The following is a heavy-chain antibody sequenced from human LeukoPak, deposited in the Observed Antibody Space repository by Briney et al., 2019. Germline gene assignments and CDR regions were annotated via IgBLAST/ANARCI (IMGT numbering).Heavy chain of an antibody. D-gene: IGHD3-9*01. V-gene: IGHV4-39*07. CDR2: IYHSGST. Sequence: SETLSLTCTVSGGSISSSSYYWGWIRQPPGKGLEWIGSIYHSGSTYYHPSLKSRVTISVDTSKTQFSLKLSSVTAADTAVYYCARRPPYDILTGTPFDYWGQGTLVTVSS. J-gene: IGHJ4*02. CDR3: ARRPPYDILTGTPFDY. CDR1: GGSISSSSYY.